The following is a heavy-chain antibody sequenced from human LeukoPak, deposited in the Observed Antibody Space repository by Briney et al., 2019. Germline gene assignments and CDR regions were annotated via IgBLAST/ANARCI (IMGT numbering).Heavy chain of an antibody. CDR2: ISSSSSYI. Sequence: GGSLRLSCAASGFTFSSYSTNWVRQAPGKGLEWVSSISSSSSYIYYADSVKGRFTIPRDNAKNSLYLQMNSLRAEDTAVYYCARQGSYYPADFDYWGQGTLVTVSS. J-gene: IGHJ4*02. V-gene: IGHV3-21*01. D-gene: IGHD3-22*01. CDR1: GFTFSSYS. CDR3: ARQGSYYPADFDY.